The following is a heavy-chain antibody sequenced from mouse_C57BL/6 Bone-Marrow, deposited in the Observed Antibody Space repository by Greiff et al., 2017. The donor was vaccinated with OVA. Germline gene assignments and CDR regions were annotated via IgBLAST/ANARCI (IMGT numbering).Heavy chain of an antibody. CDR1: GFTFSDYG. D-gene: IGHD1-1*01. Sequence: EVKVVESGGGLVQPGGSLKLSCAASGFTFSDYGMAWVRQAPRKGPDWVAFISNLAYSIYYADTLTGRFTISRENAKNTLYLEMSSLRSDDTAMYYCARENLYYGSSYWYFDVWGTGTTVTVSS. J-gene: IGHJ1*03. V-gene: IGHV5-15*01. CDR2: ISNLAYSI. CDR3: ARENLYYGSSYWYFDV.